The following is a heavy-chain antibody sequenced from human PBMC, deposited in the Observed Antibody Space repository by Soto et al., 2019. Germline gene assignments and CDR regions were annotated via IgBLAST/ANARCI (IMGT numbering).Heavy chain of an antibody. CDR2: IYFTGTT. J-gene: IGHJ5*02. CDR1: GVSIRSNY. D-gene: IGHD3-3*01. V-gene: IGHV4-59*01. Sequence: PSETLSLTCSVSGVSIRSNYWTWIRQSPGKGLEWIGYIYFTGTTNYNPSLKSRVSISLDTSKNQMSLKFNSMTTADTAVYYCARGDGYYDFWSGYFDPWGQGTLVTVS. CDR3: ARGDGYYDFWSGYFDP.